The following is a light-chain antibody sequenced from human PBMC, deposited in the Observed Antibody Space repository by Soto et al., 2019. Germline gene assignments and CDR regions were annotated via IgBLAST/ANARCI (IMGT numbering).Light chain of an antibody. CDR1: QSIRSNS. V-gene: IGKV3-20*01. CDR3: QQYGSSPVT. Sequence: EIVLTQSPGTLSLSPGQRATLSCRASQSIRSNSLAWYQQRPGQAPRLLIYGASSRATGIPDRFSGGGSGTDFTLAISRLEPEDFAVHYCQQYGSSPVTFGQGTRLEN. CDR2: GAS. J-gene: IGKJ5*01.